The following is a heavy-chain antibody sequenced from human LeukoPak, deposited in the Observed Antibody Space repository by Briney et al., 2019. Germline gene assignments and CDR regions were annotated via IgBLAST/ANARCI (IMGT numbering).Heavy chain of an antibody. Sequence: SETLSLTCAVYGGSFSGYYWSWIRQPPGKGLEWIGEINHSGSTNYNPSLKRRVTISVDTSNNHFSPKLSSVTAADTAVYYCARSRRGYSYGLGIDYWGQGTLVTVSS. V-gene: IGHV4-34*01. CDR1: GGSFSGYY. CDR3: ARSRRGYSYGLGIDY. J-gene: IGHJ4*02. D-gene: IGHD5-18*01. CDR2: INHSGST.